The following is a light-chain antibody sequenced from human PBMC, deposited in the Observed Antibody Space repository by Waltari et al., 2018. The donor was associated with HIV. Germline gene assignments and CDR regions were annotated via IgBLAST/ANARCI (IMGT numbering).Light chain of an antibody. CDR3: QSYDSSRSGSV. Sequence: QSVLTQPPSVSGAPGQRVTISCPGSRSNIGAGYAVHWYQQLPGAAPKLLIYGNSSRPSGVPDRFSGSKSGTSASLAITGLQAEDVADYCCQSYDSSRSGSVFGGGTKLTVL. J-gene: IGLJ3*02. V-gene: IGLV1-40*01. CDR1: RSNIGAGYA. CDR2: GNS.